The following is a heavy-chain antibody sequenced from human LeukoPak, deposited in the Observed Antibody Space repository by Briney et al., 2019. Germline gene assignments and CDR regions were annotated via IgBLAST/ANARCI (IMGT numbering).Heavy chain of an antibody. CDR2: INPSGGST. Sequence: GASVKVSCKASGYTFTSYYMHWVRQAPGQGLEWMGIINPSGGSTSYAQKFQGRVTMTRDTSASTAYMELTSLTSEDTAVYYCARAGYCSGGSCYTFDYWGQGTLVTVSS. J-gene: IGHJ4*02. CDR3: ARAGYCSGGSCYTFDY. D-gene: IGHD2-15*01. CDR1: GYTFTSYY. V-gene: IGHV1-46*01.